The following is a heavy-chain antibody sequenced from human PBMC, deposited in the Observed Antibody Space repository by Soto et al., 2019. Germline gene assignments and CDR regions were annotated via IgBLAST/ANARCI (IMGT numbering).Heavy chain of an antibody. J-gene: IGHJ4*02. CDR1: GFTFRSYA. CDR3: AKGIVYYYDSSGYFAY. V-gene: IGHV3-23*01. D-gene: IGHD3-22*01. Sequence: GESLKISCAASGFTFRSYAISWVRQAPGKGLEWVSAISGSGGNTYYADSVKGRFTISRDNSKNTLYLQMNSLRAEDTAVYYCAKGIVYYYDSSGYFAYWGQGTLVTVSS. CDR2: ISGSGGNT.